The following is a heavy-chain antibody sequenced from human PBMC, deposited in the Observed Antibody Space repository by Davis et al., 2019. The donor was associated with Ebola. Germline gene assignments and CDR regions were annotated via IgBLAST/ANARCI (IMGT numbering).Heavy chain of an antibody. CDR1: GFIFSGYP. D-gene: IGHD2-15*01. J-gene: IGHJ4*02. CDR2: ISGGGTST. CDR3: AKSPPLVVVAATLFDY. Sequence: PGGSLRLSCAASGFIFSGYPMSWVRQAPGKGLEWVSGISGGGTSTFYADSVKGRFTISRDNSKNTLYLQMNSLRVEDMAVYYCAKSPPLVVVAATLFDYWGQGTLVTVSS. V-gene: IGHV3-23*01.